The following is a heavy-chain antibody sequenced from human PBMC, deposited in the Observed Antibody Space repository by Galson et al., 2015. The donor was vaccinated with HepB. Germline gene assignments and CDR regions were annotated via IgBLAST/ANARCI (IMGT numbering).Heavy chain of an antibody. D-gene: IGHD6-19*01. CDR3: AKDESSGPLDY. Sequence: SLRLSCAASGFTFDDYAMHWVRQAPGKGLEWVSGISWNSGSIGYADSVKGRFTISRDNDKNSLYLQMNSLRAEDTALYYCAKDESSGPLDYWGQGTLVTVSS. CDR1: GFTFDDYA. J-gene: IGHJ4*02. V-gene: IGHV3-9*01. CDR2: ISWNSGSI.